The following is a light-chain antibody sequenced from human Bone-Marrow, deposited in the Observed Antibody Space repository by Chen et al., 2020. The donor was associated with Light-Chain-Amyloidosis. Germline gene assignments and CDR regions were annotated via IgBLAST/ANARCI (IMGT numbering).Light chain of an antibody. CDR3: ESADSSGSEEVI. Sequence: SYELTQPPSVSVSPGQTARITCSGDDLPTKYAFWYQQKPGQAPVLVIHRDTERPSGISERFSGSTSWTRATLTISGVRAAQESRYNCESADSSGSEEVIFGGGAKLTVL. CDR1: DLPTKY. J-gene: IGLJ2*01. CDR2: RDT. V-gene: IGLV3-25*02.